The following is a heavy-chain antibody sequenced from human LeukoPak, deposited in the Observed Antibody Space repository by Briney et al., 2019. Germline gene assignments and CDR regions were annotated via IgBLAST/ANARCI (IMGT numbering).Heavy chain of an antibody. Sequence: GGSMRLSCVPSGFTFTNYAMCWVRQAPGKGLEWVAVISYDGSHNYFADSVKGRFTISRDTSKYTLYLQMNTLKPEDSALYYCARDSAECIAVYTDSWFDPWGPGTLVTVSS. CDR2: ISYDGSHN. D-gene: IGHD6-13*01. CDR1: GFTFTNYA. CDR3: ARDSAECIAVYTDSWFDP. V-gene: IGHV3-30*14. J-gene: IGHJ5*02.